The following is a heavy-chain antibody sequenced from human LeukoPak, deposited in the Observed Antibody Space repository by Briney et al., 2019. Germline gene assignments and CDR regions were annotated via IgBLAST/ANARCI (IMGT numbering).Heavy chain of an antibody. CDR1: GYSSTNYG. CDR3: ARDVGITVADSFDP. D-gene: IGHD6-13*01. J-gene: IGHJ5*02. V-gene: IGHV1-18*01. CDR2: IHIYRGNT. Sequence: ASVKVSCKASGYSSTNYGISWVRQAPGQGLQWMGWIHIYRGNTNYAQKFQGRVTMTTDTSTSTVYMEVRGLRSDDTAMYYCARDVGITVADSFDPWGQGTLVTVSS.